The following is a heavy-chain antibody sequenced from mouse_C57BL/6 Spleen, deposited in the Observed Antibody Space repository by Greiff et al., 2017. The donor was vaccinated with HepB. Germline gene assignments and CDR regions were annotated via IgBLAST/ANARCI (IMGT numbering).Heavy chain of an antibody. J-gene: IGHJ3*01. CDR3: ARGEAGTY. Sequence: EVQLQQSGPELVKPGASVKISCKASGYSFTGYYMNWVKQSPEKSLEWIGAINPSTGGTTYNQKFKAKATLTVDKSSSTAYMQLKSLTSEDSAVYYCARGEAGTYWGQGTLVTVSA. V-gene: IGHV1-42*01. CDR2: INPSTGGT. CDR1: GYSFTGYY.